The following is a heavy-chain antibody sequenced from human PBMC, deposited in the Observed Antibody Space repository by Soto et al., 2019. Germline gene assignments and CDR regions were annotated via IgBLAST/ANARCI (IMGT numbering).Heavy chain of an antibody. CDR3: ERNGYVLLFLGDHKPMRAFDI. D-gene: IGHD3-10*01. CDR2: IYYSGST. J-gene: IGHJ3*02. Sequence: PSETLSLTCTVSGGSISSYYWSWIRQPPGKGLEWIGYIYYSGSTNYNPSLKSRVTISVDTSKNQFSLKLSSVTAADTAVYYCERNGYVLLFLGDHKPMRAFDIWCQAIMVTVS. V-gene: IGHV4-59*08. CDR1: GGSISSYY.